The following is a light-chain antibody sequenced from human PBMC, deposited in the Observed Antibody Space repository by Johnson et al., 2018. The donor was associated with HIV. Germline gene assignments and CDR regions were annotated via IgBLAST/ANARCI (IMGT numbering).Light chain of an antibody. Sequence: QSVFTQPPSVSAAPGQKVTISCSGSSSNIGNNYVSWYQQLPGTAPKLLIYDNNKRPSGIPDRFSGSKSGTSATLGITGLQTGDEADYYCGTWDNGLSAYVFGTGTKVTVL. CDR3: GTWDNGLSAYV. J-gene: IGLJ1*01. V-gene: IGLV1-51*01. CDR2: DNN. CDR1: SSNIGNNY.